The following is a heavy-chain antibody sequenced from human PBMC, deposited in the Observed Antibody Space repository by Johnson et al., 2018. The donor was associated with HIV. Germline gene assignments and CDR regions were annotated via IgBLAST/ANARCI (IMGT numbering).Heavy chain of an antibody. CDR1: GFTFDDYG. J-gene: IGHJ3*02. CDR2: IYWNGGRT. CDR3: VRGGLGYQNIHDALDI. V-gene: IGHV3-20*04. Sequence: VQLVESGGGVVRPGGSLRLSCAASGFTFDDYGMSWVRQAPGKGLEWVSGIYWNGGRTSYADSVKDRFTNSRDNAKNSLYLQMNSLRAEDTALYYCVRGGLGYQNIHDALDIWGQGTMVTVSS. D-gene: IGHD2-2*01.